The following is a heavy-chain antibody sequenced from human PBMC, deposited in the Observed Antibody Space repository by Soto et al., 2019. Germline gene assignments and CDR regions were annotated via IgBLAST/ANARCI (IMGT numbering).Heavy chain of an antibody. Sequence: ASVKVSCKASGYTFTSYGISWVRQAPGQGLEWMGWISAYNGNTNYAQKLQGRVTMTTDTSTSTAYMELRSLRSDDTAVYYCARDLFSYGTTVTRYWGQGTLVTVSS. D-gene: IGHD4-17*01. V-gene: IGHV1-18*01. J-gene: IGHJ4*02. CDR2: ISAYNGNT. CDR1: GYTFTSYG. CDR3: ARDLFSYGTTVTRY.